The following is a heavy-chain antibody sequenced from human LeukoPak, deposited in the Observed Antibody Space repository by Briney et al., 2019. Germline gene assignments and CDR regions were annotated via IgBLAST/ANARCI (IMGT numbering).Heavy chain of an antibody. Sequence: SETLSLTCTVSGGSISSYYWSWIRQPPGKGLEWIGYIYYSGSTNYNPSLKSRVTISVDTSKNQFSLKLSSVTAADTAVYYCARVKSSSPYCMDVWGKGTTVTVSS. CDR1: GGSISSYY. D-gene: IGHD6-13*01. CDR3: ARVKSSSPYCMDV. V-gene: IGHV4-59*01. CDR2: IYYSGST. J-gene: IGHJ6*03.